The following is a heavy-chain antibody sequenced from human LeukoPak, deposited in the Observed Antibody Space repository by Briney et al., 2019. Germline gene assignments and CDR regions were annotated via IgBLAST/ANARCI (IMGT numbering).Heavy chain of an antibody. CDR3: ARFILREQLVRYDAFDI. J-gene: IGHJ3*02. D-gene: IGHD6-13*01. V-gene: IGHV1-46*01. CDR2: INPSGGST. Sequence: ASVKVSCKASGYTFTSYYMHWVRQAPGQGLEWMGIINPSGGSTSYAQKFQGRVTMTRDMSTSTVYMELSSLRSEDTAVYYCARFILREQLVRYDAFDIWGQGTMATVSS. CDR1: GYTFTSYY.